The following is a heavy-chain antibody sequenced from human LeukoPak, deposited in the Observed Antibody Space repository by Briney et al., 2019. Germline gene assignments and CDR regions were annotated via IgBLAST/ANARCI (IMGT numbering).Heavy chain of an antibody. CDR1: GFTFSSYG. J-gene: IGHJ4*02. CDR2: IRCDGSNK. Sequence: PGGSLRLSCAASGFTFSSYGMHWVRQAPGKGLEWVAFIRCDGSNKYYADSVKGRFTISRDNSKNTLYLQMNSLRAEDTAVYYCAKDLLRFLEWSPFDYWGQGTLVTVSS. CDR3: AKDLLRFLEWSPFDY. D-gene: IGHD3-3*01. V-gene: IGHV3-30*02.